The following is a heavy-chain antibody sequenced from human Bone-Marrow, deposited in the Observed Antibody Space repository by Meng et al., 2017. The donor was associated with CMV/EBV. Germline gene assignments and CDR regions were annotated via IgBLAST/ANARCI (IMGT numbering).Heavy chain of an antibody. V-gene: IGHV1-69*02. CDR2: IIPILGIA. CDR1: GGTFSSYT. D-gene: IGHD2-2*01. J-gene: IGHJ5*02. Sequence: SVKVSCKASGGTFSSYTISWVRQAPGQGLEWMGRIIPILGIANYAQKFQGRVTITAAKSTSTAYMELSSLRSEDTAVYYCARVEGYCSSTSCYGWFDPWGQGTLVTVSS. CDR3: ARVEGYCSSTSCYGWFDP.